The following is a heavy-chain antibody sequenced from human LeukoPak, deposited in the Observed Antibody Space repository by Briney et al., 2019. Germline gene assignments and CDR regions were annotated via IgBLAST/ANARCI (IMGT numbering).Heavy chain of an antibody. J-gene: IGHJ5*02. Sequence: SQTLSLTCTVSGGSISSGGYYWSWIRQHPGKGLEWIGYIYYSGSTYYNPSLKSRVTISVDTSKNQFSLKLSSVTAADTAVYYCAGTKSVPAASIGFDPWGQGTLVTVSS. V-gene: IGHV4-31*03. D-gene: IGHD2-2*01. CDR2: IYYSGST. CDR1: GGSISSGGYY. CDR3: AGTKSVPAASIGFDP.